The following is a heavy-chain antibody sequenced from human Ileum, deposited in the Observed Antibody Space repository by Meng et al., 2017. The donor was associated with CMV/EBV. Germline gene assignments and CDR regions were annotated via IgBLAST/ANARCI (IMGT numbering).Heavy chain of an antibody. D-gene: IGHD1-26*01. V-gene: IGHV4-39*01. CDR2: LYYTGST. CDR1: GGYISSSSSY. CDR3: ARQGGASPTTGVF. J-gene: IGHJ4*02. Sequence: FTVYGGYISSSSSYWGWVRQPPGPGFEWIGSLYYTGSTYYNTSLGSRVTMSVDTSRNQFSLKLSSVTVADTAVYYCARQGGASPTTGVFWGPGILVTV.